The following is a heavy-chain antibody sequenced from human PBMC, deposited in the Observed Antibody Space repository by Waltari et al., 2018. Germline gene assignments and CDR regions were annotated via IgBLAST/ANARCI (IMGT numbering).Heavy chain of an antibody. CDR3: AKVILMEGATLPDS. V-gene: IGHV3-74*03. CDR1: GFKFSTNW. CDR2: INGIGLDT. Sequence: EVELKESGGALVQPGGSLRLACVTSGFKFSTNWMHWIRQEPGGGLTWVSRINGIGLDTTYADSGQGLFNISRDNTKSTVYLQMNDLVVDDTCVYFCAKVILMEGATLPDSWGQGTLVTVSS. D-gene: IGHD3-9*01. J-gene: IGHJ4*02.